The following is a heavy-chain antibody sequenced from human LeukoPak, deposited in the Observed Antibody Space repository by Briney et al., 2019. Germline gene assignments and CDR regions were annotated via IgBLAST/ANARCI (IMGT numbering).Heavy chain of an antibody. CDR2: ISAYNGNT. V-gene: IGHV1-18*01. Sequence: ASVKVSCKASGYTFTSYGISWVRQAPGQGLEWMGWISAYNGNTNYALKLQGRVTMTTDTSTGTAYMELRSLRSDDTAVYYCARVQWLARSYYYGMDVWGQGTTVTVSS. D-gene: IGHD6-19*01. J-gene: IGHJ6*02. CDR1: GYTFTSYG. CDR3: ARVQWLARSYYYGMDV.